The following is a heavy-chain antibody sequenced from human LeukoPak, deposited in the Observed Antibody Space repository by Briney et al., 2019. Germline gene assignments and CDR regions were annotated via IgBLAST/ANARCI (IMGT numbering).Heavy chain of an antibody. CDR3: ARLNYGSGSPFDY. Sequence: GESLKISCKGSGYSFTSYWIGWVRQTPAKGLAWMGIIYPGDSDTRYSPPSQGQVTISADKSISTPYLQWSSLKASDTAMYYCARLNYGSGSPFDYWGQGTLVTVSS. CDR2: IYPGDSDT. CDR1: GYSFTSYW. V-gene: IGHV5-51*01. D-gene: IGHD3-10*01. J-gene: IGHJ4*02.